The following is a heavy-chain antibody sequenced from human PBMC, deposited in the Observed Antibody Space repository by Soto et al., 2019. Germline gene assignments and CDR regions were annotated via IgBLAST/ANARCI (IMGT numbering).Heavy chain of an antibody. CDR1: GFTFSSYS. V-gene: IGHV3-21*01. Sequence: EVQLVESGGGLVKPGGSLRLSCAASGFTFSSYSMNWVRQAPGKGLAWVSSIGSSSSYIYYADSVKGRFTISRDNAKNSLYLQMNSLRAEDTAVYYCARDYGRELPADGAAFDIWGQGTMVTVSS. CDR2: IGSSSSYI. CDR3: ARDYGRELPADGAAFDI. J-gene: IGHJ3*02. D-gene: IGHD1-7*01.